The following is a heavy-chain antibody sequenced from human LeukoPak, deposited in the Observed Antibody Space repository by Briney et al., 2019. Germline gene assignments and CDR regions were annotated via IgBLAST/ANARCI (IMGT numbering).Heavy chain of an antibody. V-gene: IGHV3-33*01. CDR1: GFTFSSYG. D-gene: IGHD6-19*01. CDR2: IWYDGSNK. J-gene: IGHJ4*02. CDR3: ARAQQWLVTSSSCTDY. Sequence: GGSLRLSCAASGFTFSSYGMHWVRQAPGKGLEWVAVIWYDGSNKYYADSVKGRFTISRDNSKNTLYLQMNSLRAEDTAVYYCARAQQWLVTSSSCTDYWGQGTLVTVSS.